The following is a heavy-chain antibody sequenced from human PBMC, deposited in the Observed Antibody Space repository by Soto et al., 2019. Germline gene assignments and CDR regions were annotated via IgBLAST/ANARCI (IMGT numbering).Heavy chain of an antibody. D-gene: IGHD2-21*01. J-gene: IGHJ6*02. V-gene: IGHV3-74*01. CDR1: AFTFSSYW. CDR3: ARREQIAYYYGMDV. CDR2: INSDGSIT. Sequence: GVLRLSCAASAFTFSSYWMNWVRQAPGKGPVWVSRINSDGSITGYADSVKGRFTISRDNAKNTLYLQMNSLSAEDTAVYYCARREQIAYYYGMDVWGQGTTVTVSS.